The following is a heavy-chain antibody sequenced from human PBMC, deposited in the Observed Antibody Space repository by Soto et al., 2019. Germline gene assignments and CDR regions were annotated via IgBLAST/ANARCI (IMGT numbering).Heavy chain of an antibody. CDR2: INHSGST. J-gene: IGHJ4*02. D-gene: IGHD3-10*01. CDR1: GGSISSSSYY. CDR3: ARGPITMVRGVIIRPFDY. Sequence: SETLSLTCTVSGGSISSSSYYWSWIRQPPGKGLEWIGEINHSGSTNYNPSLKSRVTISVDTSKNQFSLKLSSVTAADTAVYYCARGPITMVRGVIIRPFDYWGQGTLVTVSS. V-gene: IGHV4-39*07.